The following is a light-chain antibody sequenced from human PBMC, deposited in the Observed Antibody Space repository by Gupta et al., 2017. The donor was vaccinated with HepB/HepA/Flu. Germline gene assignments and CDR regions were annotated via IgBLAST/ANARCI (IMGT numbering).Light chain of an antibody. J-gene: IGLJ1*01. Sequence: QSVLTQPPSVSGAPGQRVSISCTGSSPNIGAGYDVHWYQQLPGTAPKLLIYDNTNRPSGVPDRFSGSNSGTSASLAITGLPAEDEAAYYCQSYYTSLGGSYVFGTGTKVTVL. CDR1: SPNIGAGYD. CDR3: QSYYTSLGGSYV. CDR2: DNT. V-gene: IGLV1-40*01.